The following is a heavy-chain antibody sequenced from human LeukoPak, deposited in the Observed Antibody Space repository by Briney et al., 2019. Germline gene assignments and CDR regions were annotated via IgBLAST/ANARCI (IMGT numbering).Heavy chain of an antibody. CDR3: AAEYCTDKLYFYL. CDR2: INEDGHEK. V-gene: IGHV3-7*02. CDR1: GFPSMRYS. D-gene: IGHD2-8*02. Sequence: GGSLRLSCPASGFPSMRYSMTWSGQAPGTGLEWVANINEDGHEKSYVDSVKGRFTISRDNTKNSLYLQMNSLIAEYTAVYYCAAEYCTDKLYFYLWGRGTLVTVSS. J-gene: IGHJ2*01.